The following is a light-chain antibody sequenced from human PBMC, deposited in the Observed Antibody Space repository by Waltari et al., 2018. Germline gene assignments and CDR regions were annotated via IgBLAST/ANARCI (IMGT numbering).Light chain of an antibody. J-gene: IGKJ4*01. V-gene: IGKV3-11*01. CDR3: QQRSTWPILT. CDR1: QSVSSY. CDR2: DAS. Sequence: EIVLTQSPATLSLSPGERATLSCRASQSVSSYLGWYQQKPGQAPRLLIYDASPRATGVPGRFSGSGSGTDFTLTISSLEPEDFAIYYCQQRSTWPILTFGGGTKVEIK.